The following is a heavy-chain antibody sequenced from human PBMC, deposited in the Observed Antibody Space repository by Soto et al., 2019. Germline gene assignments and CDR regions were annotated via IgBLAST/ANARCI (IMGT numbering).Heavy chain of an antibody. Sequence: GGSLRLSCAASGFTVSSNYMSWVRQAPGKGLEWVSVIYSGGSTYYADSVKGRFTISRDNSKNTLYLQMNSLRAEDTAVYYCARDFSGWSYFDYWGQGTLVTVSS. J-gene: IGHJ4*02. D-gene: IGHD6-19*01. V-gene: IGHV3-66*01. CDR1: GFTVSSNY. CDR2: IYSGGST. CDR3: ARDFSGWSYFDY.